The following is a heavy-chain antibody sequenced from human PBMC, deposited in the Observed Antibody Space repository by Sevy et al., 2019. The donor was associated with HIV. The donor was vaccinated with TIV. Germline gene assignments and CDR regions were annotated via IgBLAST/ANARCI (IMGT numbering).Heavy chain of an antibody. Sequence: GESLKISCAASGFTFTSYAMSWVRQAPGKGLEWVSSISGSHGTPYYADSVKGRFTISRDNSKNTLYLQMSSLRAEDTGVYYCAKSEWGNIGFCTRSSCYPFDYWGQGTLVTVSS. D-gene: IGHD2-2*01. CDR1: GFTFTSYA. J-gene: IGHJ4*02. CDR2: ISGSHGTP. V-gene: IGHV3-23*01. CDR3: AKSEWGNIGFCTRSSCYPFDY.